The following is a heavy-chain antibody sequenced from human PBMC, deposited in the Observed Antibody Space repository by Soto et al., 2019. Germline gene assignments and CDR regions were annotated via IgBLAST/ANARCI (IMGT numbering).Heavy chain of an antibody. D-gene: IGHD6-13*01. V-gene: IGHV3-48*01. J-gene: IGHJ4*02. CDR3: AKAQGIAAARIQFVY. Sequence: GGSLRLSCAASGFTFSSYSMNWVRQAPGKGLEWVSYISSSSSTTYYADSVKGRFTISRDNSKNTLYLQMNSLSAEDTAVYYCAKAQGIAAARIQFVYWGQGTLVTVSS. CDR2: ISSSSSTT. CDR1: GFTFSSYS.